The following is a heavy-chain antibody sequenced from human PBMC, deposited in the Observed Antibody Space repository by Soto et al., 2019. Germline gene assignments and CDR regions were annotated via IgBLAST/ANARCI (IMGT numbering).Heavy chain of an antibody. Sequence: VQLVESGGGVVQPGGSLRLSCAGSGFTFRNYWMGWVRQAPGKRLEWVANIKQDGSERSYADSVKGRFTISRDNAKNSLYLQMSSLGADDTAVYYCVRENYFDYWGQGILVIVSS. V-gene: IGHV3-7*01. CDR1: GFTFRNYW. CDR2: IKQDGSER. J-gene: IGHJ4*02. CDR3: VRENYFDY.